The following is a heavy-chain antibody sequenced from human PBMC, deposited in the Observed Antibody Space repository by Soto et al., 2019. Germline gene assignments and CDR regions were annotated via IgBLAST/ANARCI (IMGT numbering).Heavy chain of an antibody. CDR1: GDSASSNSAG. Sequence: QTLTLPCAISGDSASSNSAGFSLVRQSPSRGLEWLGRTYYRSKWYYEYAVSVRGRITINPDTSKNQYSLQLNSVTPEDTAVYFCARGEQYSGRIFDYWGQGTLVTVSS. V-gene: IGHV6-1*01. J-gene: IGHJ4*01. CDR2: TYYRSKWYY. CDR3: ARGEQYSGRIFDY. D-gene: IGHD1-26*01.